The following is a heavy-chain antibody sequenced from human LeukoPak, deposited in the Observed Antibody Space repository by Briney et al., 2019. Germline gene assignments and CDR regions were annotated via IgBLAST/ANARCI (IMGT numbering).Heavy chain of an antibody. J-gene: IGHJ4*02. CDR2: ISAIGDIT. V-gene: IGHV3-23*01. D-gene: IGHD3-22*01. CDR3: AKVKCSLRVVGG. Sequence: GGSLRLSCAASGFIFRSSSMSWVRQAPGKGLEWVSSISAIGDITHYADSVQGRFTISRDNSGNTLYVQMNSLSVDDTAVYYCAKVKCSLRVVGGWGQGTLVTVSS. CDR1: GFIFRSSS.